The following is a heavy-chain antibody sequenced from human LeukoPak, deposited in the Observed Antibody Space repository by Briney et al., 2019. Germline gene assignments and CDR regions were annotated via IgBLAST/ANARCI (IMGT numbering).Heavy chain of an antibody. V-gene: IGHV3-21*04. CDR1: GFTFSSYN. Sequence: GGSLRLSCAASGFTFSSYNMNWVRQAPGKGLEWVSSISSSSSYIYYADSVKGRFTISRDKSKNTLFLQMNFLRAEDTAVYYCAKKGDSSGYYYYFDNWGQGTLVTVSS. CDR2: ISSSSSYI. J-gene: IGHJ4*02. CDR3: AKKGDSSGYYYYFDN. D-gene: IGHD3-22*01.